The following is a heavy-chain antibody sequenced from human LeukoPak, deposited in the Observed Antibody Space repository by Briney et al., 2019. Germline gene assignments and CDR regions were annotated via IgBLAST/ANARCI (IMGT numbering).Heavy chain of an antibody. Sequence: SETLSLTCAVYGGSFSGYYWSWIRQPPGKGLEWIGEINHSGSTNYNPSLKSRVTISVDTSKNQFSLKLSSVTAADTAVYYCARRFGIWGQGTMVTVSS. CDR2: INHSGST. D-gene: IGHD3-10*01. J-gene: IGHJ3*02. V-gene: IGHV4-34*01. CDR3: ARRFGI. CDR1: GGSFSGYY.